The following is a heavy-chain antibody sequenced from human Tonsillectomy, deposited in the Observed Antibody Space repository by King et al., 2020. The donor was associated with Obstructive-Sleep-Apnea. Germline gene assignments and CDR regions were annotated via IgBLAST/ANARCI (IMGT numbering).Heavy chain of an antibody. V-gene: IGHV4-4*02. CDR2: VYHSGGT. CDR3: ARQRVYSGYDLHFEY. J-gene: IGHJ4*02. CDR1: GGSINSSNW. D-gene: IGHD5-12*01. Sequence: VQLQESGPGLVKPSGTLSLTCAVSGGSINSSNWGSWVRQPPGKGLEWIGEVYHSGGTNYNPSLTSRVTMAIDKSKNPFSLKLPSVTAADTALYYCARQRVYSGYDLHFEYWGQGILVTVSS.